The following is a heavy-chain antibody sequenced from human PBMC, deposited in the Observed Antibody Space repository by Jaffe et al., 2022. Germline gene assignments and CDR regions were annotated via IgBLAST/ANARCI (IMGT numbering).Heavy chain of an antibody. CDR2: IYYSGST. Sequence: QVQLQESGPGLVKPSETLSLTCTVSGGSISSYYWSWIRQPPGKGLEWIGYIYYSGSTNYNPSLKSRVTISVDTSKNQFSLKLSSVTAADTAVYYCARAVDTGRKNWFDPWGQGTLVTVSS. D-gene: IGHD5-18*01. J-gene: IGHJ5*02. CDR1: GGSISSYY. V-gene: IGHV4-59*01. CDR3: ARAVDTGRKNWFDP.